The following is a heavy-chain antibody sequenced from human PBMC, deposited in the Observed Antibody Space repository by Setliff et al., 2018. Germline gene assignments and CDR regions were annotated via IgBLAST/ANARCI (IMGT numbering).Heavy chain of an antibody. V-gene: IGHV4-31*03. CDR2: IYYSGTT. CDR3: ARHGGGTPYYYESRGFDS. CDR1: GGSFSSGGYY. Sequence: KPSETLSLTCTVSGGSFSSGGYYWNWIRQHPGKGLEWIGYIYYSGTTYSNPSLKSRIIISADASKNQFSLRLTSVTAADTALYYCARHGGGTPYYYESRGFDSWGQGTQVTVSS. J-gene: IGHJ4*02. D-gene: IGHD3-22*01.